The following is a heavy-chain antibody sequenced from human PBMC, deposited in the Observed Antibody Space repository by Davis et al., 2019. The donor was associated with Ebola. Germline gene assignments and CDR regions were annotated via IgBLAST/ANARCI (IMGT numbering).Heavy chain of an antibody. Sequence: PSETLSLTCAVYGGSFSSYYWSWIRQPPGKGLEWIGEINHSGSTNYNPSLESRVTISVDTSKNQFSLKLSSVTAADTAVYYCARRESSGYYGGYFDYWGQGTLVTVSS. CDR2: INHSGST. V-gene: IGHV4-34*01. D-gene: IGHD3-22*01. CDR1: GGSFSSYY. J-gene: IGHJ4*02. CDR3: ARRESSGYYGGYFDY.